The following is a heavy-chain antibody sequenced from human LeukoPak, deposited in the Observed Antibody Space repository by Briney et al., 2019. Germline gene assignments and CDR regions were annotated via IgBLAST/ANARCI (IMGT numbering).Heavy chain of an antibody. J-gene: IGHJ4*02. Sequence: SETLSLTCTVFGGSISNYHWSWIRQPAGKGLEWISQIHTSGTTNYNPPLKSRVSMSIDTPESQLSLTIRSVTAADTAVYYCARRDISSGWSFDHWGQGILVTVSS. D-gene: IGHD6-19*01. CDR3: ARRDISSGWSFDH. V-gene: IGHV4-4*07. CDR1: GGSISNYH. CDR2: IHTSGTT.